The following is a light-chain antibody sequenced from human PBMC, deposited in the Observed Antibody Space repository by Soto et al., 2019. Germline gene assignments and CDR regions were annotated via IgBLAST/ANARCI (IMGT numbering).Light chain of an antibody. CDR3: QQYGSSPTWT. CDR2: GAS. J-gene: IGKJ1*01. Sequence: ELVLTQAPGTLSLSPGERATLSCRASQSVSSSYLAWYQQKPGQAPRLLIYGASSRATGIPDRFSGSGSGTDFTLTISRQEPEDFAVYYCQQYGSSPTWTFGQGTKVDIK. CDR1: QSVSSSY. V-gene: IGKV3-20*01.